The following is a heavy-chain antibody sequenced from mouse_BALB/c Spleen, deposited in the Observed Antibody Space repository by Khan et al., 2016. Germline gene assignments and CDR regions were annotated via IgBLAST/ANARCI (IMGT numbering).Heavy chain of an antibody. CDR2: ILPGGGTN. Sequence: QVQLQQSGAELVKPGASVKISCKATGYTFSSYWIEWVKQRPGHGLEWIGEILPGGGTNNYNEKFKGKATFTEDISSNTAYMQLSILTSEDSSVYYCARMWDGYDPWFVYWGQGTLVTVSA. CDR3: ARMWDGYDPWFVY. V-gene: IGHV1-9*01. J-gene: IGHJ3*01. D-gene: IGHD2-2*01. CDR1: GYTFSSYW.